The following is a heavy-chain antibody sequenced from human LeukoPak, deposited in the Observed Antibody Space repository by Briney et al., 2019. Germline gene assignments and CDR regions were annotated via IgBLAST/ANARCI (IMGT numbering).Heavy chain of an antibody. Sequence: SSETLCLTCAAYGVCFSGYYLNWIRQPPGKGLEWIGEINHSGSTNYNPSLKSRVTISLDTSKNQFSLKLSSVTAADTALYFLESCRCVTTMHGYHLDYWGQGTLVTVSS. J-gene: IGHJ4*02. CDR3: ESCRCVTTMHGYHLDY. CDR2: INHSGST. CDR1: GVCFSGYY. D-gene: IGHD5-12*01. V-gene: IGHV4-34*01.